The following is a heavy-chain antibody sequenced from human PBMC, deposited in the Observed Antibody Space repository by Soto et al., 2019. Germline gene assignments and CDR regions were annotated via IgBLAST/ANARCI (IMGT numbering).Heavy chain of an antibody. Sequence: QITLKESGPTLVKPTQTLTLTCTFSGLSLSTSGVGVGWIRQPPGKALEWLALIYWDDDKRYSPSLKSRLTITKDNSKNLVVITMTNMDPVDKATYYCAHATTVKGKYYFDYWGQGTLVTVSS. CDR1: GLSLSTSGVG. V-gene: IGHV2-5*02. CDR3: AHATTVKGKYYFDY. J-gene: IGHJ4*02. CDR2: IYWDDDK. D-gene: IGHD4-4*01.